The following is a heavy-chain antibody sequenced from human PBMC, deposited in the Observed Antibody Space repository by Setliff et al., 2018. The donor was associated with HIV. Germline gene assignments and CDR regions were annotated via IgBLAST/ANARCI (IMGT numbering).Heavy chain of an antibody. D-gene: IGHD4-17*01. V-gene: IGHV4-38-2*01. CDR1: GYFISSGYY. Sequence: SETLSLTCAVSGYFISSGYYWGWIRQPPGKGLEWIGSLSHVGGTYYNPSLKSRVTISIDTSMNQFSLRLTSATAADTAVYYCARQLTTLDYFDYWGQGTLVTVSS. J-gene: IGHJ4*02. CDR2: LSHVGGT. CDR3: ARQLTTLDYFDY.